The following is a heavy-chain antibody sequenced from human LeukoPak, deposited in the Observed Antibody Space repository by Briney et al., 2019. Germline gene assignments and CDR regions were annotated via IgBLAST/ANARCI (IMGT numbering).Heavy chain of an antibody. D-gene: IGHD5-24*01. Sequence: PSETLSLTCTVSGGSINHYHWNWIRQPPGKGLEWIGYIYYSGSTNYNPSLKSRVTISVDTSNNQFSLKLNSVTAADTAVYYCARARDGYNFYSDYWGQGTLVTVSS. CDR3: ARARDGYNFYSDY. CDR2: IYYSGST. J-gene: IGHJ4*02. V-gene: IGHV4-59*01. CDR1: GGSINHYH.